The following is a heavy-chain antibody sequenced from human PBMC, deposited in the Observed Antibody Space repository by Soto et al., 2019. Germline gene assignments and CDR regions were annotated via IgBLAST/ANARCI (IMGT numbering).Heavy chain of an antibody. CDR2: INPKSGGT. Sequence: ASVKVSCKASGYSFTDYHIHWVRQAPGQGLEWLGRINPKSGGTSTAQKFQGWVTMTTDTSISTASMELTRLTSDDTAIYYCARGDSTDCSKGVCSFFYNHDMDVWGQGTTVTV. D-gene: IGHD2-8*01. CDR1: GYSFTDYH. V-gene: IGHV1-2*04. J-gene: IGHJ6*02. CDR3: ARGDSTDCSKGVCSFFYNHDMDV.